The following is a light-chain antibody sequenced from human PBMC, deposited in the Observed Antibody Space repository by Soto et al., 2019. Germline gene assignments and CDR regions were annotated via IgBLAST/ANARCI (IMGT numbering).Light chain of an antibody. V-gene: IGLV2-8*01. Sequence: QSALTQPPSASGSPGQSVTLSCTGTNSDVGGSKYFSWHQQHPGKSPKLMIYEINKRPSGVPNRFSGSKSGNAASLTVSWRLAADEADYYCNSNAGTNTQVFGEGTKLTVL. CDR1: NSDVGGSKY. J-gene: IGLJ3*02. CDR3: NSNAGTNTQV. CDR2: EIN.